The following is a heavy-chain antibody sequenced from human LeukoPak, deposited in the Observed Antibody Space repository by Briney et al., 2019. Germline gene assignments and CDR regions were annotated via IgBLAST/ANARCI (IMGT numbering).Heavy chain of an antibody. J-gene: IGHJ5*02. CDR1: GFTFSDYW. V-gene: IGHV3-74*01. Sequence: GGSLRLSCAASGFTFSDYWMNWLRQAPGKGLMWVSRLNPNGRNTDYADSVKGRFTISRDNAKNALYLQMNSLRVDDTAVYYCARDRFWNQYDPWGQGTLVTVSS. CDR3: ARDRFWNQYDP. D-gene: IGHD1-1*01. CDR2: LNPNGRNT.